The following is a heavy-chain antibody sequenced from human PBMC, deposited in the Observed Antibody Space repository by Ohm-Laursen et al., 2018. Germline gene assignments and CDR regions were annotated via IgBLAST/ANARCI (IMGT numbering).Heavy chain of an antibody. CDR3: AKDLSFQYYYDSSGYQLSFDY. CDR2: ITNSGDFI. CDR1: GFTFTAYP. V-gene: IGHV3-11*01. Sequence: GSLRLSCTASGFTFTAYPMTWVRQAPGKGPEWIAYITNSGDFIQYADSVKGRFTISRDNSKNTLYLQMNSLRAEDTAVYYCAKDLSFQYYYDSSGYQLSFDYWGQGTLVTVSS. D-gene: IGHD3-22*01. J-gene: IGHJ4*02.